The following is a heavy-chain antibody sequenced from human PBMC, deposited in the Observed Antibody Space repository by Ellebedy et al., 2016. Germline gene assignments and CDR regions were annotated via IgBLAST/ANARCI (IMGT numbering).Heavy chain of an antibody. CDR3: ARVVVEFYYYYGMDV. Sequence: SVKVSXKASGGTFSSYAISWVRQAPGQGLEWMGGIIPIFGTANYAQKFQGRVTITADKSTSTAYMELSSLRSEDTAVYYCARVVVEFYYYYGMDVWGQGTTVTVSS. CDR2: IIPIFGTA. D-gene: IGHD3-22*01. J-gene: IGHJ6*02. V-gene: IGHV1-69*06. CDR1: GGTFSSYA.